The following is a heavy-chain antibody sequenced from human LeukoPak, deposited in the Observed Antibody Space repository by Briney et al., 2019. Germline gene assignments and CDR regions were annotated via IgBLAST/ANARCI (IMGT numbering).Heavy chain of an antibody. J-gene: IGHJ5*02. CDR2: INHSGST. V-gene: IGHV4-34*01. Sequence: SETLSLTCAVYGGSFSGYYWSWIRQPPGKGLEWIGEINHSGSTNYNPSLKSRVTISVDTSKNQFSLKLSSVTAADTAVYYCARDKGGRLDPWGQGTLVTVSS. CDR3: ARDKGGRLDP. CDR1: GGSFSGYY. D-gene: IGHD2-15*01.